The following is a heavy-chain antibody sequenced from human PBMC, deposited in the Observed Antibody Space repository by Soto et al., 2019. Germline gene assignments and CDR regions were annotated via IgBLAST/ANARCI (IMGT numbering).Heavy chain of an antibody. D-gene: IGHD3-10*01. CDR1: GGSFIGYY. CDR3: ARGLLNYYGSTKYPPNDD. Sequence: QVQLQQWGAGLLKPSETLSLTCAVSGGSFIGYYWSWVRQSPGKGLEWIGEINHRGNTNYHPSLNRPVTMSVDTSTNQMFLRMSSVTAADTGVYYCARGLLNYYGSTKYPPNDDWGQGTLVTVSS. V-gene: IGHV4-34*01. J-gene: IGHJ4*02. CDR2: INHRGNT.